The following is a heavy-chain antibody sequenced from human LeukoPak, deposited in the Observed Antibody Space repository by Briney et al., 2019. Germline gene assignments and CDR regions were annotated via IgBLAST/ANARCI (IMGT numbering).Heavy chain of an antibody. CDR2: IKQDGSEK. CDR1: GFTFSSYW. Sequence: GGSLRLSCAASGFTFSSYWMSWVRQAPGKGLEWVATIKQDGSEKYYVDSVKGRFTISRDNAKDSLYLQMSSLRAEDTAVYYCARASRGLAVAGSDSWGQGTLVTVSS. V-gene: IGHV3-7*01. J-gene: IGHJ5*01. CDR3: ARASRGLAVAGSDS. D-gene: IGHD6-19*01.